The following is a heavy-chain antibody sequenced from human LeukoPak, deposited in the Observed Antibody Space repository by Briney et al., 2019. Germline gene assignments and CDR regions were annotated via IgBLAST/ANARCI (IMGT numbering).Heavy chain of an antibody. Sequence: ASVKVSCKASGYTFTGYYMHWVRQAPGQGLEWMGWINPNSGGTNYAQKLQGRVTMTTDTSTSTAYMELRSLRSGDTAVYYCARDEGAKIAFAIWGQGTMVTVSS. D-gene: IGHD1-26*01. CDR3: ARDEGAKIAFAI. CDR1: GYTFTGYY. J-gene: IGHJ3*02. V-gene: IGHV1-2*02. CDR2: INPNSGGT.